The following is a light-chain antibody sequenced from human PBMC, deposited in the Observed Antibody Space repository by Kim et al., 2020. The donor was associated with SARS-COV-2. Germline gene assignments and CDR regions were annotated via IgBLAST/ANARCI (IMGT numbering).Light chain of an antibody. Sequence: QSVTIACTGTSRDVGSYNRVSWYQQPPGTAPKLMIYEVSNRPSGVPDRFSGSKAGNTASLTISGLQAEDEADYYCSSYTSSSTYVFGTGTKGHRP. J-gene: IGLJ1*01. CDR2: EVS. V-gene: IGLV2-18*02. CDR3: SSYTSSSTYV. CDR1: SRDVGSYNR.